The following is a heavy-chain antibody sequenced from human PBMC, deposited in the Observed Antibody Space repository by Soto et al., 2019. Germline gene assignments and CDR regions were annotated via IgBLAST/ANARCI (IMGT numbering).Heavy chain of an antibody. CDR1: GFTFSSYA. J-gene: IGHJ4*02. CDR3: AKVTYYYDSSGYHLDC. Sequence: EVQLLESGGGLVQPGGSLRLSCAASGFTFSSYAMSWVRQAPGKGLEWVSAISGSGGSTYYADSVKGRFTISRDNSKNALYLQMNSLRSEDTAVYYCAKVTYYYDSSGYHLDCWGQGTLVTVSS. V-gene: IGHV3-23*01. D-gene: IGHD3-22*01. CDR2: ISGSGGST.